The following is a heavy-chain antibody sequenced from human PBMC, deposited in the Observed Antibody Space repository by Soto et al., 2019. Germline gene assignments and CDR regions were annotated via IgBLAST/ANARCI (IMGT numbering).Heavy chain of an antibody. CDR2: IIPIFGTA. D-gene: IGHD3-10*01. CDR1: GGTFSSYA. V-gene: IGHV1-69*13. Sequence: SVKVSCKASGGTFSSYAISWVRQAPGQGLEWMGGIIPIFGTANYAQKFQGRVTITADESTSTAYMELSSLRSEDTAVYYCARVLGSGRPSDNWGQGTLVTVSS. J-gene: IGHJ4*02. CDR3: ARVLGSGRPSDN.